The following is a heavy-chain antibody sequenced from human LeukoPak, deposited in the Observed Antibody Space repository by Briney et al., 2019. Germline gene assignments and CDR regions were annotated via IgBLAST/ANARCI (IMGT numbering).Heavy chain of an antibody. CDR3: ARDRHCVNGVCHSPPGMDV. CDR2: IWFDKNQ. D-gene: IGHD2-8*01. CDR1: GFTFSSYA. Sequence: GGSLRLSCAASGFTFSSYAMSWVRQAPGKGLEWVADIWFDKNQHFADSVKGRFAISRDNSKNTVYLQINSLRAEDTAVYYCARDRHCVNGVCHSPPGMDVWGQGTTVTVSS. J-gene: IGHJ6*02. V-gene: IGHV3-33*08.